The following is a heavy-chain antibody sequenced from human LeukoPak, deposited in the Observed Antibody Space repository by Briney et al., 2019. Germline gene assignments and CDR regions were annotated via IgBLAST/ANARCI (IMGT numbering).Heavy chain of an antibody. J-gene: IGHJ4*02. CDR2: ISAYNGNT. Sequence: GSSVKVSFKASGGTFSSYAISWVRQAPGQPLEWMGWISAYNGNTNYAQKLQGRVTMTTDTSTSTAHMELRSLRSDDTAVYYCARQGRTTIAFDSWGQGTLVTVSS. CDR3: ARQGRTTIAFDS. CDR1: GGTFSSYA. D-gene: IGHD5-12*01. V-gene: IGHV1-18*01.